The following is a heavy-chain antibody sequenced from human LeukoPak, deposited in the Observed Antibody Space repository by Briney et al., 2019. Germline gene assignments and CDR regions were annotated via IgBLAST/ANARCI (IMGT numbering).Heavy chain of an antibody. CDR2: IWYDGSNK. D-gene: IGHD4-17*01. CDR3: ARDRTNYGDYLDY. CDR1: RFTFSNYG. J-gene: IGHJ4*02. V-gene: IGHV3-33*01. Sequence: PGGSLRLSCAASRFTFSNYGMHWVRQAPGKGLEWVAVIWYDGSNKNYADSVKGRFTISRDNSKNTLYLQMNSLRAEDTAVYYCARDRTNYGDYLDYWGQGTLVTVSS.